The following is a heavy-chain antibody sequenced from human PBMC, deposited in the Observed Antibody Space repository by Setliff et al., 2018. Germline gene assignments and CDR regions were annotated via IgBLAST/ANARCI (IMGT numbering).Heavy chain of an antibody. J-gene: IGHJ3*02. CDR2: IRGRTYNYAT. Sequence: GGSLRLSCAASGFSFSGSAVYWVRQASVKGLEWIRCIRGRTYNYATAYAASMRGSFTISRDDSKNTPYLQMNSLKTEDKAVYYCILIGSSADAFDIWGQGTMVTVSS. CDR3: ILIGSSADAFDI. D-gene: IGHD6-19*01. CDR1: GFSFSGSA. V-gene: IGHV3-73*01.